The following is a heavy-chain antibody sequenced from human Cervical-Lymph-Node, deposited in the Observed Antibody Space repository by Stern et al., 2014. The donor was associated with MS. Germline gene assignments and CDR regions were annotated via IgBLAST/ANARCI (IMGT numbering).Heavy chain of an antibody. Sequence: QLQLQESGPGLVKPSETLSLTCTVSGGSITNRDYWGWIRQSPGKGLEWIGSVYYSGITYYRPSLKSRATISIDTSRTNFSLGLTSVTATDTAVYFCARGVTAVTNYVPNWCFDLWGRGTLVTVSS. J-gene: IGHJ2*01. CDR2: VYYSGIT. CDR3: ARGVTAVTNYVPNWCFDL. V-gene: IGHV4-39*02. CDR1: GGSITNRDY. D-gene: IGHD4-11*01.